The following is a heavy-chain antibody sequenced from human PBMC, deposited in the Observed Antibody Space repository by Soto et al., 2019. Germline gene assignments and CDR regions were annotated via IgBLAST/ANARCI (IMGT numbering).Heavy chain of an antibody. V-gene: IGHV4-31*03. Sequence: SETLSLTCTVSGGSISSGGYYWSWIRQHPGKGLEWIGYIYYSGSTYYNPSLKSRVTISVDTSKNQFSLKLSSVTAADTAVYYCARDRGWSRVQHVYYYYGMDVWGQGTTVTVSS. J-gene: IGHJ6*02. CDR1: GGSISSGGYY. D-gene: IGHD6-13*01. CDR2: IYYSGST. CDR3: ARDRGWSRVQHVYYYYGMDV.